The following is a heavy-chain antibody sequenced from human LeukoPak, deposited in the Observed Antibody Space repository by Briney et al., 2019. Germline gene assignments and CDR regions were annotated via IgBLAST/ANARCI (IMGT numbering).Heavy chain of an antibody. CDR3: AKILTGYYDAFDI. CDR2: ISGSGGST. J-gene: IGHJ3*02. Sequence: QPGGSLRLSRAASGFTVSSNYMSWVRQAPGKGLEWVSAISGSGGSTYYADSVKGRFTISRDNSKNTLYLQMNSLRAEDTAVYYCAKILTGYYDAFDIWGQGTMVTVSS. D-gene: IGHD3-9*01. V-gene: IGHV3-23*01. CDR1: GFTVSSNY.